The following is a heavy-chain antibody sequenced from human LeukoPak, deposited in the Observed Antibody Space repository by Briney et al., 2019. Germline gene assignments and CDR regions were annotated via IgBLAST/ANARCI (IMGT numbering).Heavy chain of an antibody. CDR2: IYYSGST. D-gene: IGHD5-24*01. J-gene: IGHJ4*02. CDR3: ARGGDGYNYFDY. Sequence: PSETLSPTCTVSDGSISSYYWSWIRQPPGKGLEWIAYIYYSGSTNYNPSLKSRVTISVDTSKNQFSLKLSSVTAADTAVYYCARGGDGYNYFDYWGQGTLVTVSS. CDR1: DGSISSYY. V-gene: IGHV4-59*01.